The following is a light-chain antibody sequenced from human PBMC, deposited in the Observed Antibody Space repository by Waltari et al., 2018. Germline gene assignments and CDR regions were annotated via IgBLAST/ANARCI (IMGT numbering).Light chain of an antibody. Sequence: EIVLTQSPGTLSLSPGERATLPCRASQSVSSSYLAWYQQKPGQAPRLLIYGASSRATGIPDRCSGSGSATDFTLTISRLEPEDCAVYYCQQYGSSPPWTFGQGTKVEIK. CDR3: QQYGSSPPWT. V-gene: IGKV3-20*01. CDR1: QSVSSSY. J-gene: IGKJ1*01. CDR2: GAS.